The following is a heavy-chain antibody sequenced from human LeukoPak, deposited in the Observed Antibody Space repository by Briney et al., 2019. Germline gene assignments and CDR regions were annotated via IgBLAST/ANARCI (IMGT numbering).Heavy chain of an antibody. V-gene: IGHV4-59*01. J-gene: IGHJ4*02. D-gene: IGHD6-19*01. CDR2: IYYSGST. CDR3: ARPKVSGWYLGFDY. Sequence: PSETLSLTCTVSGGSISSYYWSWIRQPPGKGLEWIGYIYYSGSTNYNPSLKSPVTISVDTSKNQFSMKLSSVTAADTAVYYCARPKVSGWYLGFDYWGQGTLVTVSS. CDR1: GGSISSYY.